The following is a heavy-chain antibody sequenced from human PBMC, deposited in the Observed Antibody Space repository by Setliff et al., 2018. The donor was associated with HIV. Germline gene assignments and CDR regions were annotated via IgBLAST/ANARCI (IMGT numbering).Heavy chain of an antibody. Sequence: ASVKVSCKASGYTFTGYYMHWVRQAPGQGLEWMGWINPNSGGTNYAQKFQGRVTMTRDTSISTAYMELSRLRSDDTAVYYCARVYTKYASGARYDHWGQGALVTVSS. CDR2: INPNSGGT. CDR3: ARVYTKYASGARYDH. V-gene: IGHV1-2*02. D-gene: IGHD3-16*01. J-gene: IGHJ4*02. CDR1: GYTFTGYY.